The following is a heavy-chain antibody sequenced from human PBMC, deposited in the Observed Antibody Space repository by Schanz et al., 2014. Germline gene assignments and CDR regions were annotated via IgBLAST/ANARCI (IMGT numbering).Heavy chain of an antibody. CDR2: VNPSVRGT. Sequence: QVHLVQSGAEVKKPGSSMKVSCKASGGTFSTYPINWLRQAPGQGLEWMGIVNPSVRGTHFAREFQGRVTVTSDTSTSTVYMELSGLRSEDTAVYYCAGAFDSSGYYFDYWGQGTLVTVSS. J-gene: IGHJ4*02. D-gene: IGHD3-22*01. CDR1: GGTFSTYP. CDR3: AGAFDSSGYYFDY. V-gene: IGHV1-46*03.